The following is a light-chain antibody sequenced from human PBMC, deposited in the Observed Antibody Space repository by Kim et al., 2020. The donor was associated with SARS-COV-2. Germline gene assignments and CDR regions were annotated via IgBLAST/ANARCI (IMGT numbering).Light chain of an antibody. CDR1: SLRSYY. Sequence: VALGQTVRITCQGDSLRSYYASWYQQKPGQAPVLVIYGKNNRPSGIPDRFSGSSSGNTASLTITGAQAEDEADYYCNSRDSSGNLPFGGGTKVTVL. J-gene: IGLJ2*01. CDR2: GKN. CDR3: NSRDSSGNLP. V-gene: IGLV3-19*01.